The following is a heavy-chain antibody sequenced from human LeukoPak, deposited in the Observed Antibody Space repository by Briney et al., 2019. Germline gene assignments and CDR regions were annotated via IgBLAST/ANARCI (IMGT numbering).Heavy chain of an antibody. CDR3: ATDRRRQLVLDY. CDR1: GGTFSSYA. D-gene: IGHD6-13*01. V-gene: IGHV1-69*04. CDR2: IIPILGIA. J-gene: IGHJ4*02. Sequence: ASVKVSCKASGGTFSSYANSWVRQAPGQGLEWMGRIIPILGIANYAQKFQGRVTMTEDTSTDTAYMELSSLRSEDTAVYYCATDRRRQLVLDYWGQGTLVTVSS.